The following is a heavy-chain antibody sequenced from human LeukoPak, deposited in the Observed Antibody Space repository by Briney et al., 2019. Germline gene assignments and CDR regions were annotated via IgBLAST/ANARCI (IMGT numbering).Heavy chain of an antibody. CDR1: GGSISSGSYY. CDR3: ASPHYEY. D-gene: IGHD4-17*01. CDR2: IYTSGST. V-gene: IGHV4-61*02. J-gene: IGHJ1*01. Sequence: PSQTLSLTCTVSGGSISSGSYYWSWIRQPAGKGLEWIGRIYTSGSTNYNPSLKSRVTISVDTSKNQFSLKLSSVTAADTAVYYCASPHYEYWGQGTLVTVSS.